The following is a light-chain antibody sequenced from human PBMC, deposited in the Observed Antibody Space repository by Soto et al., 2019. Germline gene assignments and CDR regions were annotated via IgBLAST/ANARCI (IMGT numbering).Light chain of an antibody. J-gene: IGLJ2*01. CDR1: SSNLGAGYS. V-gene: IGLV1-40*01. CDR3: HSYDSTLSVV. CDR2: GN. Sequence: QSVLTQSPSVSGAPGQRVTISCTGSSSNLGAGYSVHWYQQFPGTAPKLLMYGNNRPSGVPDRFSASKSGTSASLAISGLQAEDEADYYCHSYDSTLSVVFGGGTKLTVL.